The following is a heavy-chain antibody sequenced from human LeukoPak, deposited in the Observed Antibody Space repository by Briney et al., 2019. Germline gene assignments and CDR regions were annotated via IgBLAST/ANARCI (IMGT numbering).Heavy chain of an antibody. CDR3: ARAAHQYIVATIPYYFDS. J-gene: IGHJ4*02. D-gene: IGHD5-24*01. CDR1: GGSISSGGYY. V-gene: IGHV4-30-2*01. CDR2: IYHSGST. Sequence: TSETLSLTCTVSGGSISSGGYYWSWIRQPPGKGLEWIGYIYHSGSTYYNPSLKSRVTISVDRSKNQFSLKLTSVTAADTAIYYCARAAHQYIVATIPYYFDSWGQGISVTVSS.